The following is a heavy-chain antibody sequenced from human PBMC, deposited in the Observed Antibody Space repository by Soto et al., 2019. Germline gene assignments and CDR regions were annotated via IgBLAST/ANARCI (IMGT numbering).Heavy chain of an antibody. CDR1: GFTVSSNY. CDR3: ARETTYSSGWYPTYYFDY. CDR2: IYSGGST. V-gene: IGHV3-53*01. Sequence: GGSLRLSCAASGFTVSSNYMSWVRQAPGKGLEWVSIIYSGGSTYYADSVKGRFTISRDNSKNTLYLQMNSLRAEDTAVYYCARETTYSSGWYPTYYFDYWGQGTLVTVSS. J-gene: IGHJ4*02. D-gene: IGHD6-19*01.